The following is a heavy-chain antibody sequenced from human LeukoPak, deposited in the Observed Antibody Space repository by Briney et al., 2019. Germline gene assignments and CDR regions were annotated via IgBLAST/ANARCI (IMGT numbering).Heavy chain of an antibody. V-gene: IGHV3-11*01. CDR2: ISSSGSTI. Sequence: GGSLRLSCAASVFTFSDYYMSWIRQAPGKGLEWVSYISSSGSTIYYADSVKGRFTISRDNAKNSLYLQMNSLRAEDTAVYYCPRARDYVALFDYWGQGTLVTVSS. D-gene: IGHD4-17*01. CDR1: VFTFSDYY. J-gene: IGHJ4*02. CDR3: PRARDYVALFDY.